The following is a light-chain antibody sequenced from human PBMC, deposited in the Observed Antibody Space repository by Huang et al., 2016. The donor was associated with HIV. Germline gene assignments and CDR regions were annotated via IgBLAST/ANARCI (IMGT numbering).Light chain of an antibody. V-gene: IGKV3-15*01. J-gene: IGKJ1*01. CDR1: QSVRHN. CDR3: QQYNAWPWT. CDR2: YAF. Sequence: EIVLTQSPDTLSVSPGGRVTLSCRANQSVRHNLAWYQQRPDQAPRVLIHYAFIRATGIPARFSGSGSGTEFTLTIDSLQSDDFAVYSCQQYNAWPWTFGHGTRVEMK.